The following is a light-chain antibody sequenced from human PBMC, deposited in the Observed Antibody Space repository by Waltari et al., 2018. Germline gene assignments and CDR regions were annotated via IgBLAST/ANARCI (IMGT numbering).Light chain of an antibody. CDR1: QSVSSQ. J-gene: IGKJ1*01. V-gene: IGKV3-11*01. Sequence: EIVLTQSPATLSLSPGEGATLSCRASQSVSSQLVWYQQKRGQAPRLLIYDASNRATGIPARFSGSVSGTYFTLTISSLEPEDFAVYYCQQCNNSPPTFGQGTKVEIK. CDR3: QQCNNSPPT. CDR2: DAS.